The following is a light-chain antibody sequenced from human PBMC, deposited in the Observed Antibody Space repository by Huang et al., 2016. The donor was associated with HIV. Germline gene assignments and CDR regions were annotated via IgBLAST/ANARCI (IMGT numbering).Light chain of an antibody. CDR1: KSLLRSDGFHH. V-gene: IGKV2-28*01. CDR2: LGS. J-gene: IGKJ1*01. CDR3: MQDPQTPWT. Sequence: DNVMTQSPPSLPVIPGGPASISCRSSKSLLRSDGFHHLDWYLQKPGQSPQLLIYLGSHRASGAPDRFSGSGAGTDFTLKISRVEAEDVGVYYCMQDPQTPWTFGQGTKVEIK.